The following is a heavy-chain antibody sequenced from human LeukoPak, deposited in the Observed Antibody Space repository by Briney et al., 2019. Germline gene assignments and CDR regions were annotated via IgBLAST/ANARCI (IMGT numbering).Heavy chain of an antibody. CDR3: ANYGSGSYFHY. D-gene: IGHD3-10*01. J-gene: IGHJ4*02. CDR1: GFTFSSYG. CDR2: ISYDGSNK. V-gene: IGHV3-30*18. Sequence: PGGSLRLSCAASGFTFSSYGMHWVRQAPGKGLEWVAVISYDGSNKYYADSVKGRFTISRDNSKNTLYLQMNSLRAEDTAVYYCANYGSGSYFHYWGQGTLVTVSS.